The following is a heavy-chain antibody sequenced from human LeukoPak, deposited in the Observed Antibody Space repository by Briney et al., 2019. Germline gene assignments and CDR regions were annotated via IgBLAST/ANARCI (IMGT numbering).Heavy chain of an antibody. CDR2: INHSGST. CDR3: ARGRGYDYVWGSYFPTYFDY. Sequence: PSETLSLTCAVYGGSFSGYYWSWIRQPPGKGLDWIGEINHSGSTNYNPSLKSRVTISVDTSKNQFSLKLSSVTAADTAVYYCARGRGYDYVWGSYFPTYFDYWGQGTLVTVSS. V-gene: IGHV4-34*01. CDR1: GGSFSGYY. D-gene: IGHD3-16*01. J-gene: IGHJ4*02.